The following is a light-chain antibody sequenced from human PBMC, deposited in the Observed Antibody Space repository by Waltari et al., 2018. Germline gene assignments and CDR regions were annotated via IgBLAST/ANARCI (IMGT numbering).Light chain of an antibody. CDR2: GAS. Sequence: EIVLTQSPATLSLSPGERATLSCRASQSVGSSLAWYQQKPGQARRLPIYGASSRATGIPDRFSGTESWTYFTLTINRLEPEAFADYFFQQYNNWPLIFGGVTNVYI. V-gene: IGKV3-15*01. CDR1: QSVGSS. J-gene: IGKJ4*01. CDR3: QQYNNWPLI.